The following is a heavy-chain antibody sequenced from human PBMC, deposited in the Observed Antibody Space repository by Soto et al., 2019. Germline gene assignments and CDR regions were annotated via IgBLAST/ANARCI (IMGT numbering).Heavy chain of an antibody. CDR3: ARGPYRAVAGTLSWFDP. Sequence: QVQLQQWGAGLLKPSETLSLTCAVYGGSFSGYYWSWIRQPPGKGLEWIGEIYHSGSTNYNPSLKSRVTISVDTSKNQFSLTLSSVTAADTAVYYCARGPYRAVAGTLSWFDPWGQGTLVTVSS. V-gene: IGHV4-34*01. J-gene: IGHJ5*02. D-gene: IGHD6-19*01. CDR2: IYHSGST. CDR1: GGSFSGYY.